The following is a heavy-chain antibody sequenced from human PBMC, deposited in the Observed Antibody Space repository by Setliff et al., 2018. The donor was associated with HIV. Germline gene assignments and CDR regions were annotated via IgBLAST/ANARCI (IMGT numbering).Heavy chain of an antibody. V-gene: IGHV4-59*08. CDR2: SHNNGNT. D-gene: IGHD6-13*01. CDR3: ARGNSWQYYYYYYMDF. J-gene: IGHJ6*03. Sequence: SETLSLTCTVSGGSISSYYWSWIRQPPGQGLEWIGYSHNNGNTHYNPSLKSRVTIAVDTSKNHVSLRLNSVTAADTAVHYRARGNSWQYYYYYYMDFWGKGTTVTVSS. CDR1: GGSISSYY.